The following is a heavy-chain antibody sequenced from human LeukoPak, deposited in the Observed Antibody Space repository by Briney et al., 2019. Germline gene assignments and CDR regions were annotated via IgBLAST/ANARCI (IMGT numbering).Heavy chain of an antibody. Sequence: GGSLRLSCAASGFTFDDYAMHWVRQAPGKGLEWVSGISWNSGSIDYADSVKGRFTISRDNAKNTLYLQMNSLRAEDTAVYYCAKGSIQLWFGVTFDYWGQGTLVTVSS. CDR1: GFTFDDYA. J-gene: IGHJ4*02. V-gene: IGHV3-9*01. D-gene: IGHD5-18*01. CDR2: ISWNSGSI. CDR3: AKGSIQLWFGVTFDY.